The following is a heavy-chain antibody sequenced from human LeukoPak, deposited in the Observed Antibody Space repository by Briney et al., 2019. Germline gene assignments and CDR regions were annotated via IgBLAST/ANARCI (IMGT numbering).Heavy chain of an antibody. D-gene: IGHD3-16*01. Sequence: GGSLRLSCAASGLTFSTYAMSWVRQAPGKGLEWVSTLSGSGDSTYYADSVEGRFTISRDNSKNTLFLQMNSLRAEDTAVYYCAKKVGGVYVMDVWGQGTTVTVSS. CDR2: LSGSGDST. CDR3: AKKVGGVYVMDV. J-gene: IGHJ6*02. CDR1: GLTFSTYA. V-gene: IGHV3-23*01.